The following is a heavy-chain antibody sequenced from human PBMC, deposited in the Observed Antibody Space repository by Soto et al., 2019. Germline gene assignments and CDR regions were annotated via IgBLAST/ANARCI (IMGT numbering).Heavy chain of an antibody. CDR1: GFTFSSYA. CDR2: ISGSGIST. D-gene: IGHD3-16*01. CDR3: AKSAGSNAYYPNDY. Sequence: GGSLRLSCAASGFTFSSYAMTWVRQAPGKGLEWVSSISGSGISTYYADSVKGRFTISRDNSKNTLYLQMNSLRAEDAAVYYCAKSAGSNAYYPNDYWGQGALVTVSS. J-gene: IGHJ4*02. V-gene: IGHV3-23*01.